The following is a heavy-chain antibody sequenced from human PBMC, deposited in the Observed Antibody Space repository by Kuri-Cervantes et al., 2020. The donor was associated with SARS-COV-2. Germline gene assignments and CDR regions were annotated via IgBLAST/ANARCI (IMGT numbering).Heavy chain of an antibody. V-gene: IGHV1-69*13. J-gene: IGHJ4*02. CDR3: ARLAVAGTSEPYFDY. CDR2: IIPIFGTA. Sequence: SVKVSCKASGGTFSSYAISWVRQAPGQGLEWMGGIIPIFGTANYAQKFQGRVTITADESTSAAYMELSSLRSEDTAVYYCARLAVAGTSEPYFDYWGQGTLVTVSS. D-gene: IGHD6-19*01. CDR1: GGTFSSYA.